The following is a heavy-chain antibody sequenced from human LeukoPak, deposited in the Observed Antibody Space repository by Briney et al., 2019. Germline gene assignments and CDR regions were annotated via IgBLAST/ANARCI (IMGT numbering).Heavy chain of an antibody. D-gene: IGHD5-12*01. CDR2: ICWKSGST. V-gene: IGHV3-43D*03. J-gene: IGHJ4*02. CDR3: AKDGIVATIGDDYFDY. Sequence: GGSLRLSRAASGFTFDDYATHWVWPAPGRGLEWVSGICWKSGSTYYADSVKGRFIISRDNSKNSLYLQMNSLRAEDTALYYCAKDGIVATIGDDYFDYWGQGTLVTVSS. CDR1: GFTFDDYA.